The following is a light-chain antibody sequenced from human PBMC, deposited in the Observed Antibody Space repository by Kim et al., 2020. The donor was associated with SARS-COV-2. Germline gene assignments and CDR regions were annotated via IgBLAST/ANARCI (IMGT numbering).Light chain of an antibody. CDR1: QSLLYTDGRTY. J-gene: IGKJ2*01. CDR3: MQGLDLNT. CDR2: ELS. Sequence: IVMTQTPLSLSVTLGQPASISCKSNQSLLYTDGRTYLYWYLQKAGQSPHLLISELSSRFSGAPDRFSGSGSGTDFTLKISRVEAGDVGVYYCMQGLDLNTFGQGTKLEIK. V-gene: IGKV2-29*02.